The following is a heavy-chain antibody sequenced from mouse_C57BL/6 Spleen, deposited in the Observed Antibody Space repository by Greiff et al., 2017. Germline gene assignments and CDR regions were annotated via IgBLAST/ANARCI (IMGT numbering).Heavy chain of an antibody. V-gene: IGHV2-6-1*01. CDR1: GFSLTSYG. CDR2: IWSDGST. J-gene: IGHJ3*01. D-gene: IGHD2-4*01. Sequence: VKLEESGPGLVAPSQSLSITCTVSGFSLTSYGVHWVRQPPGKGLEWLVVIWSDGSTTYNSALKSRLSISKDNSKSQVFLKMNSLQTDDTAMYYCARHGNDYDGGFAYWGQGTLVTVSA. CDR3: ARHGNDYDGGFAY.